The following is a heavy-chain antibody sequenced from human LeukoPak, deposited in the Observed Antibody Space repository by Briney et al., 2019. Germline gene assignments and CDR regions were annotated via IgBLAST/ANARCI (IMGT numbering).Heavy chain of an antibody. CDR3: VTLVVVAAREGRAWFDP. CDR2: VDPEDGET. D-gene: IGHD2-15*01. V-gene: IGHV1-69-2*01. J-gene: IGHJ5*02. Sequence: ATVKISCKVSGYTFTDYYMHWVQQAPGKGLEWMGLVDPEDGETIYAEKFQGRVTITADTSTDTAYMELSSLRSEDTAVYYCVTLVVVAAREGRAWFDPWGQGTLVTVSS. CDR1: GYTFTDYY.